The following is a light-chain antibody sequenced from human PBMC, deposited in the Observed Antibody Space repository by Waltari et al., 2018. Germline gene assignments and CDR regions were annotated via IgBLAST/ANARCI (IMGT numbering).Light chain of an antibody. CDR1: QSISSY. CDR2: AAS. J-gene: IGKJ1*01. CDR3: QQSYSTPPWT. V-gene: IGKV1-39*01. Sequence: DIQMTQSQSSLSASVGDRVTIPCRASQSISSYLNWYQQKPGKAPKLLIYAASSLQSGVPSRFSGSGSGTDFTLTISSLQPEDFATYYCQQSYSTPPWTFGQGTKVEIK.